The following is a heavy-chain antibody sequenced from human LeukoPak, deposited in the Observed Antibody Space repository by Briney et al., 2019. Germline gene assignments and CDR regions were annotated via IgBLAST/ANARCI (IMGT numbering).Heavy chain of an antibody. CDR3: ARAISTSITMVRGSGPHLDYYYGMDV. CDR1: GYTFTSYG. Sequence: ASVKLSCNASGYTFTSYGNSWGRHAPGQGLELMGWIRAYNGNTNYAQKLQGRVTMTTDTSTSTAYMELRSLRSDDTAVYCCARAISTSITMVRGSGPHLDYYYGMDVWGQGTTVTVSS. V-gene: IGHV1-18*01. D-gene: IGHD3-10*01. J-gene: IGHJ6*02. CDR2: IRAYNGNT.